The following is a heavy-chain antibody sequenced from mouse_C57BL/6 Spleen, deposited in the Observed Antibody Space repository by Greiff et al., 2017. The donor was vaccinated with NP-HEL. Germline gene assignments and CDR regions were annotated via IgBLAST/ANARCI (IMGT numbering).Heavy chain of an antibody. D-gene: IGHD1-1*01. J-gene: IGHJ2*01. CDR1: GYTFTSYW. CDR2: IHPSDSDT. CDR3: ARSDGY. Sequence: QVQLQQPGAELVKPRASVQVSCQASGYTFTSYWMHWVKQRPGQGLEWIGRIHPSDSDTNYNQKFKGKATLTVDQSSRTAYMQLSSLTSEDSAVYYCARSDGYWGQGTTLTVSS. V-gene: IGHV1-74*01.